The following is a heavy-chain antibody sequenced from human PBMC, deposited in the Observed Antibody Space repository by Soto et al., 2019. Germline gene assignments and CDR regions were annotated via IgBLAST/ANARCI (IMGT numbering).Heavy chain of an antibody. V-gene: IGHV3-15*01. D-gene: IGHD1-7*01. CDR2: IKNKIEGGTT. Sequence: GGSLRLSCAASGFTLSNAWVSWVHQAPGKGLEWVGRIKNKIEGGTTDYAVPVKGRFTISRDDSKNMLYLQMNSLITEGTAVYYCAPNWNCDYCGQGSPGTVSS. J-gene: IGHJ4*02. CDR3: APNWNCDY. CDR1: GFTLSNAW.